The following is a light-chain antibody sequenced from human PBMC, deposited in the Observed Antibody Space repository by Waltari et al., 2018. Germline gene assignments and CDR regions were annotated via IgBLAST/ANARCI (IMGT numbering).Light chain of an antibody. CDR2: AAS. CDR1: QSISKY. J-gene: IGKJ1*01. V-gene: IGKV3-20*01. Sequence: EVVLTQSPGTLSLSPGERATLSCRASQSISKYLVWYQQRPGQATRLLIYAASTRATGIPDRFSGSGFGTDFSLTISRLEPEDFAVYYCQNHERLPATFGQGTRVEIK. CDR3: QNHERLPAT.